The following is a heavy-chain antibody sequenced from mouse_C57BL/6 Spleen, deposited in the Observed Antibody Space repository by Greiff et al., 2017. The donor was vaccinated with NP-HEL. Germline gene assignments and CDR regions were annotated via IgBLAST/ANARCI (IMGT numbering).Heavy chain of an antibody. CDR2: IDPETGGT. CDR3: TRKRRTFFAY. CDR1: GYTFTDYE. V-gene: IGHV1-15*01. Sequence: QVQLQQSGAELVRPGASVTLSCKASGYTFTDYEMHWVKQTPVHGLEWIGAIDPETGGTAYNQKFKGKAILTADKSSSTAYMELRSLTSEDSAVYYCTRKRRTFFAYWGQGTLVTVSA. J-gene: IGHJ3*01.